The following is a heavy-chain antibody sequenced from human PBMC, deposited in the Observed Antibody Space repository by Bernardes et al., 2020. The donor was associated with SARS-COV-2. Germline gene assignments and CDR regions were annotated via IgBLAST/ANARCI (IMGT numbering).Heavy chain of an antibody. CDR2: ITGRGDST. V-gene: IGHV3-23*01. J-gene: IGHJ4*02. CDR1: GFTFSSYA. D-gene: IGHD1-26*01. Sequence: GGSLRLSCAASGFTFSSYAMSWVRQAPGKGLEWVSSITGRGDSTYYADSVKGRFSISRDNSNNTLFLQMNSLRADDTAVYYCAKDRPSYLFDGWGQGTLVTVSS. CDR3: AKDRPSYLFDG.